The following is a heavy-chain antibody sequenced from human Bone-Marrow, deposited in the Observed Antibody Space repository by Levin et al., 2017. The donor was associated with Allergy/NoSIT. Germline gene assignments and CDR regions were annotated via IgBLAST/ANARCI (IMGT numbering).Heavy chain of an antibody. Sequence: KRGESLKISCAASGFTFSDYYMSWIRQAPGKGLEWVSYISSSGSTIYYADSVKGRFTISRDNAKNSLYLQMNSLRAEDTAVYYCARLVVVVANDYWGQGTLVTVSS. J-gene: IGHJ4*02. CDR1: GFTFSDYY. V-gene: IGHV3-11*01. CDR2: ISSSGSTI. D-gene: IGHD2-15*01. CDR3: ARLVVVVANDY.